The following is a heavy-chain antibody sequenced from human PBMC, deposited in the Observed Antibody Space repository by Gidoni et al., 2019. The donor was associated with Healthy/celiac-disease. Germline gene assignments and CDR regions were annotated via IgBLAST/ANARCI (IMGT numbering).Heavy chain of an antibody. CDR2: IIPIFGTA. D-gene: IGHD2-2*03. J-gene: IGHJ5*02. CDR1: GGTFSSYA. Sequence: QVQLVQSGAEVKKPGSSVKVSCKASGGTFSSYAMSWVRQAPGQGLEWMGGIIPIFGTANYAQKFQGRVTITADESTSTAYMELSSLRSEDTAVYYCARDGYCSSTSCYRNWFDPWGQGTLVTVSS. V-gene: IGHV1-69*01. CDR3: ARDGYCSSTSCYRNWFDP.